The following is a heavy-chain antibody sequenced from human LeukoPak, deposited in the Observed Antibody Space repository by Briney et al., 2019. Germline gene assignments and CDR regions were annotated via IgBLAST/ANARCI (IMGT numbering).Heavy chain of an antibody. CDR3: AGSLDIVLVVYASPYDY. J-gene: IGHJ4*02. D-gene: IGHD2-8*01. CDR2: IYHSGST. Sequence: SETLSLTCTVSGYSISSCYYRGWIQPPPGKLQEWIESIYHSGSTYYNPSLKSRVTISVDTSKNQFSLKLSSVTAADTAVYYCAGSLDIVLVVYASPYDYWGQGTLVTVSS. V-gene: IGHV4-38-2*02. CDR1: GYSISSCYY.